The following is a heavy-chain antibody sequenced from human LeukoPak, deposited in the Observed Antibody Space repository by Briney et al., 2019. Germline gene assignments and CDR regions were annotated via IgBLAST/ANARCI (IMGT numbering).Heavy chain of an antibody. J-gene: IGHJ4*02. V-gene: IGHV3-7*01. CDR3: ARDGYSFGHDFDY. D-gene: IGHD5-18*01. CDR1: GFTLSSYW. CDR2: IKQDGSEK. Sequence: GGSLRLSCAASGFTLSSYWMSWVRQAPGKGLEWVANIKQDGSEKYYVDSVKGRFTISRDNAKNSLYLQMNSLRAEDTAVYYCARDGYSFGHDFDYWGQGTLVTVSS.